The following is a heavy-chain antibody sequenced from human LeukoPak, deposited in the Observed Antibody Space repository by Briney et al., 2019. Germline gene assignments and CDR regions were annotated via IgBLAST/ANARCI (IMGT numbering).Heavy chain of an antibody. CDR3: ARTEYNA. CDR2: IYSDGST. Sequence: PGGSLRLSCAASGISVSSNYMNWVRQAPGKGLEWVSVIYSDGSTYYADSVKGRFTISRDNSKNTLYLQMNSLRVEDTAVYYCARTEYNAWGQGTLVTVSS. D-gene: IGHD1-1*01. CDR1: GISVSSNY. J-gene: IGHJ4*02. V-gene: IGHV3-66*02.